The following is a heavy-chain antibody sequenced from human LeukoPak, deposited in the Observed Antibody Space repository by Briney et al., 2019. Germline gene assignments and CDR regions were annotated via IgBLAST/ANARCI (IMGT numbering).Heavy chain of an antibody. Sequence: PGGSLRLSCAASGFTFSSYAMSWVRQAPGKGLEWVSAISGSGGSTYYADSVKGRFTISRDNSKNTLYLQMNSLRAEDTAVYYCAKDPHWGGYDSSGTPRPTDYWGQGTLVTVSS. CDR1: GFTFSSYA. D-gene: IGHD3-22*01. J-gene: IGHJ4*02. CDR3: AKDPHWGGYDSSGTPRPTDY. V-gene: IGHV3-23*01. CDR2: ISGSGGST.